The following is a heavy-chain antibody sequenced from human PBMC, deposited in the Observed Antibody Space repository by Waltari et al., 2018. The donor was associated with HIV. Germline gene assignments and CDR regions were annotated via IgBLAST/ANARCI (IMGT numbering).Heavy chain of an antibody. CDR2: VAPTLGTI. CDR3: SKVRYALWFGQVPFDY. D-gene: IGHD3-10*01. J-gene: IGHJ4*02. CDR1: GTSFNSYT. Sequence: QVQLVQSGAQVKKPGSSVRVSCKASGTSFNSYTVVWVRQARGQGREGMGGVAPTLGTINIAPKFQGRLTLNADESTGAADMELSGLTGDDTAMYYCSKVRYALWFGQVPFDYWGQGTLVTVSS. V-gene: IGHV1-69*01.